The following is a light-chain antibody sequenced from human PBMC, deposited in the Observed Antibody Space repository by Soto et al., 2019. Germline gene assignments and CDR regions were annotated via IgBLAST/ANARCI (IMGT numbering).Light chain of an antibody. CDR2: DDN. CDR1: SSNIGGNS. J-gene: IGLJ1*01. CDR3: TSFSSSTSLYV. Sequence: QSVMMQPPSVSAAPGQKVTISCSGSSSNIGGNSVSWYQQLPGTAPKLLIYDDNKRPSGISNRFSGSKSGNTASLTISGLQAEDEADYYCTSFSSSTSLYVFGTGTKLTVL. V-gene: IGLV1-51*01.